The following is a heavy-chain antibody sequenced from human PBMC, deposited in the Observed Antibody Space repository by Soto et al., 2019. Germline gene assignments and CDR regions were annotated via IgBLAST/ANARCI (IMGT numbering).Heavy chain of an antibody. D-gene: IGHD6-13*01. CDR3: AIFSSSWYKGPFDY. J-gene: IGHJ4*02. CDR1: GFTFSSYA. Sequence: GGSLRLSCAASGFTFSSYAMSWVRQAPGKGLEWVSAISGSGGSTYYADSVKGRFTISRDNSKNTLYLQMNSLRAEDTAVYYCAIFSSSWYKGPFDYWGQGTLVTVSS. V-gene: IGHV3-23*01. CDR2: ISGSGGST.